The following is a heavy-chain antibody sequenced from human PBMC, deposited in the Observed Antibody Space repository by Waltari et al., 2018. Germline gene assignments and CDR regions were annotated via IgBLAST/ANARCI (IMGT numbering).Heavy chain of an antibody. Sequence: VQLQQWGAGPLKPSETLSLTCAVYGGSFSGYYWSWIRQPPGKGLEWSGEINHSGSTNYNPSLKSRVTISVDTSKNQFSLKLSSVTAADTAVYYCAREAPYYDFWSGYPFDPWGQGTLVTVSS. CDR2: INHSGST. V-gene: IGHV4-34*01. CDR3: AREAPYYDFWSGYPFDP. D-gene: IGHD3-3*01. CDR1: GGSFSGYY. J-gene: IGHJ5*02.